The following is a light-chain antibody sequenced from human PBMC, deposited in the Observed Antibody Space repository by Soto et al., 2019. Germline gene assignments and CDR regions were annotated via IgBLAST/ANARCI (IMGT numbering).Light chain of an antibody. CDR1: QSVSNNY. J-gene: IGKJ1*01. Sequence: ETVLTQSPGTLSLSPGERATLSCRASQSVSNNYLAWYQQKPGQAPRLLIYGASNRATGIPDRFSGSGSGTVFTLAIIRLEPNDFAVYYCQQYNPWPPTFGLATKADI. V-gene: IGKV3-20*01. CDR3: QQYNPWPPT. CDR2: GAS.